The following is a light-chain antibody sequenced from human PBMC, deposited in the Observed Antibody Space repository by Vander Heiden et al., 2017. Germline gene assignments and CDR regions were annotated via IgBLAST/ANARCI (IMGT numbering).Light chain of an antibody. CDR3: QQHGSSPWT. CDR2: GAS. V-gene: IGKV3-20*01. Sequence: EIVLTQSPGTLSLSPGERATLSCRASQSVSSSYLAWYQQKPGQAPRLLIYGASSRATGIPDRFSGSGSGTVFTLTISRLEPEDFAVYYCQQHGSSPWTFGQGTKVEIK. CDR1: QSVSSSY. J-gene: IGKJ1*01.